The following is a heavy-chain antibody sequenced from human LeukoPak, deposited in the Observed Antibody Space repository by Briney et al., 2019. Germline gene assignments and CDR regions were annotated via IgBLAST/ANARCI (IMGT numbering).Heavy chain of an antibody. D-gene: IGHD6-19*01. V-gene: IGHV3-74*01. Sequence: PGGSLRLSCATSGFTFSTYWMYWVRQTPGQGLVWVSRINPDGTTANYADSVRGRFTISRDNAKTTLFLQMNSLRAEDTAVYFCARAYQQWQPRSALNKWGHGTVVTVSS. CDR3: ARAYQQWQPRSALNK. J-gene: IGHJ3*02. CDR2: INPDGTTA. CDR1: GFTFSTYW.